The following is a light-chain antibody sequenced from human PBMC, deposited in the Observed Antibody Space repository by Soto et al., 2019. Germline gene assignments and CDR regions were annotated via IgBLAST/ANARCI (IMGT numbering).Light chain of an antibody. CDR2: EGS. CDR3: CSYAGSSTVV. J-gene: IGLJ3*02. CDR1: SSDVGSYNL. V-gene: IGLV2-23*01. Sequence: QSVLTQPASVSGSPGQSITISCTGTSSDVGSYNLVSWYQQPPGKAPKLMIYEGSKRPSGVSSHFSGSKSGNTASLTISGLQAEDEADYYCCSYAGSSTVVFGGGTKLTVL.